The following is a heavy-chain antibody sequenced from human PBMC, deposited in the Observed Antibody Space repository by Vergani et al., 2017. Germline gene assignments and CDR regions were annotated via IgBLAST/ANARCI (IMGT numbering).Heavy chain of an antibody. CDR2: ISYDGTQK. V-gene: IGHV3-30*03. Sequence: QVHLVESGGGVVQPGRSLRLSCVVSGCTSSYYGMHWVRQAPGKGLEWVAVISYDGTQKYYADSVKGRFTISRDNSKSTLYLQMNSLRTEDTAVYYWATKSCGTPGCQIGYFREWGQGTLVTVSS. CDR3: ATKSCGTPGCQIGYFRE. J-gene: IGHJ1*01. D-gene: IGHD1-1*01. CDR1: GCTSSYYG.